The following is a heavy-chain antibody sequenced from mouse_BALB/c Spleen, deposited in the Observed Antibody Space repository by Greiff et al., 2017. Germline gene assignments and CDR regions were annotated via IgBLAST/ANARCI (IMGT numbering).Heavy chain of an antibody. CDR3: ARWGHYFDY. CDR1: SYTFTSYW. J-gene: IGHJ2*01. V-gene: IGHV1S81*02. Sequence: QVQLQQPGAELVKPGASVKLSCKASSYTFTSYWMHWVKQRPGQGLEWIGEINPSNGRTNYNEKFKSKATLTVDKSSSTAYMQLSSLTSEDSAVYYCARWGHYFDYWGQGTTLTVSS. CDR2: INPSNGRT.